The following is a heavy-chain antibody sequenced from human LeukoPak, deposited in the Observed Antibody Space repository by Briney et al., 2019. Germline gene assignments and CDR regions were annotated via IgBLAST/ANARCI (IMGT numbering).Heavy chain of an antibody. CDR3: ARDSSPESPYYDFWSGYYPRPRWFDP. J-gene: IGHJ5*02. V-gene: IGHV4-34*01. CDR1: GGSFSGYY. Sequence: PSETLSLTCAVYGGSFSGYYWSWIRQPPGKGLEWIGEINHSGSTNYNPSLKSRVTISVDTSKNQFSLKLSSVTAADTAVYYCARDSSPESPYYDFWSGYYPRPRWFDPWGQGTLVTVSS. D-gene: IGHD3-3*01. CDR2: INHSGST.